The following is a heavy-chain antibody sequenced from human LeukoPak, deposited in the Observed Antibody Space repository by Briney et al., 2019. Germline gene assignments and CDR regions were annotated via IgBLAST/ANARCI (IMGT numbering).Heavy chain of an antibody. D-gene: IGHD6-13*01. CDR1: GYTFTSYG. CDR3: ARVRGGIAAAGTRSYFDY. V-gene: IGHV1-18*01. J-gene: IGHJ4*02. Sequence: ASVKVSRKASGYTFTSYGISWVRQAPGQGLEWMGWISAYNGNTNYAQKLQGRVTMTTDTSTSTAYMELRSLRSDDTAVYYCARVRGGIAAAGTRSYFDYWGQGTLVTVSS. CDR2: ISAYNGNT.